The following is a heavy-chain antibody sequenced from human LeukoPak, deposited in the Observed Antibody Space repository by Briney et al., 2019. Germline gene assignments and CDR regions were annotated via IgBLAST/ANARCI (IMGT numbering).Heavy chain of an antibody. CDR3: AKTGRYSGDYFDY. J-gene: IGHJ4*02. CDR1: GFTFSSYA. V-gene: IGHV3-23*01. Sequence: PGGSLRLSCAASGFTFSSYAMSWVRQAPGKGLEWVSAISGSGGNTYYADSVKGRLTIPRDNSKNTLYLQMNSLRAEDTAVYYCAKTGRYSGDYFDYWGQGTQVTVSS. CDR2: ISGSGGNT. D-gene: IGHD5-12*01.